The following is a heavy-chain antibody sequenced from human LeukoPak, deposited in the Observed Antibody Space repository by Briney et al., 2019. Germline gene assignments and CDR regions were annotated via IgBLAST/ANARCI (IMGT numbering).Heavy chain of an antibody. CDR2: IWYDGSKK. CDR1: GFTFNMYA. V-gene: IGHV3-33*01. J-gene: IGHJ4*02. CDR3: ARDLGNFDRGGSYFDY. Sequence: GGSLRLSCVGSGFTFNMYAMHWVRQAPGKGLEWVALIWYDGSKKVYVDSVKGRFTISRDDPKNTLYLQMNSLRDEDTAVYYCARDLGNFDRGGSYFDYWGQGTLVTVSS. D-gene: IGHD4-23*01.